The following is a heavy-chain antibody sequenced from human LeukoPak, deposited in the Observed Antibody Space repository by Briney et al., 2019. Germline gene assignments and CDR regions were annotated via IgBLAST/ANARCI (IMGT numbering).Heavy chain of an antibody. J-gene: IGHJ4*02. Sequence: PSETLSLTCTVSGGSISSGSYYWSWIRQPAGKGLEWIGRIYTSGSTNYNPSLKSRVTISVDTSKNQFSLKLSSVTAADTAVYYCARATDYYDSSGYYFGFDYWGQGTLVTVSS. D-gene: IGHD3-22*01. CDR3: ARATDYYDSSGYYFGFDY. V-gene: IGHV4-61*02. CDR2: IYTSGST. CDR1: GGSISSGSYY.